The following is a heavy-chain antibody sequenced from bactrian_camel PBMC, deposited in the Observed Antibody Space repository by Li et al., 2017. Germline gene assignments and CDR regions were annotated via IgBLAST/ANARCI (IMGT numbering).Heavy chain of an antibody. V-gene: IGHV3S53*01. CDR2: ISSSGST. CDR3: ATPMY. CDR1: ADTVSTAC. Sequence: HVQLVESGGGSVQAGGSLRLSCAASADTVSTACMGWLRQAPGKEREAVAAISSSGSTTYADSVRGRFTLSRDNVKNTVTLQMNRLQSEDTGVYYCATPMYWGRGTQVTVS. J-gene: IGHJ4*01.